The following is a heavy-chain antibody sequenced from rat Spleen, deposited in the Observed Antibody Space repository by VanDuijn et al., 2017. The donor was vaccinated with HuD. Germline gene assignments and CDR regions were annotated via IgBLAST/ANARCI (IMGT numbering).Heavy chain of an antibody. Sequence: EVQLVESGGGLVQPGRSLKLSCAASGFTFSDYAMAWVRQAPKKGLEWVATIIYDGSSTYYRDSVKGRFTISRDNAKSTLYLQMDSLRSEDTATYYCARHEVYYGLWDYWGQGVMVTVSS. J-gene: IGHJ2*01. D-gene: IGHD1-6*01. V-gene: IGHV5-17*01. CDR3: ARHEVYYGLWDY. CDR2: IIYDGSST. CDR1: GFTFSDYA.